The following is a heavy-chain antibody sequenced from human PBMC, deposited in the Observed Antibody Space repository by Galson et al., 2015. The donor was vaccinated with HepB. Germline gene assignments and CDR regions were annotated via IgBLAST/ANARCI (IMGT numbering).Heavy chain of an antibody. CDR1: GFTFSTYT. V-gene: IGHV3-21*01. J-gene: IGHJ4*02. CDR2: ISSTTSYI. D-gene: IGHD2-15*01. CDR3: ARVDGYRSAGSCYASD. Sequence: SLRLSCAASGFTFSTYTMAWVRQAPGKGLEWVSSISSTTSYIFDADSVKGRFTISRDNARNSLYLQMNSLRAEDTAVYYCARVDGYRSAGSCYASDWGQGTLVTVSS.